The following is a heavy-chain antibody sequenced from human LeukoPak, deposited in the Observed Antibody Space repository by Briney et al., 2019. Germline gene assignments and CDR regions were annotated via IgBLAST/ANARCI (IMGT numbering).Heavy chain of an antibody. J-gene: IGHJ4*02. D-gene: IGHD2-21*01. CDR1: GFTFSSHW. CDR2: INPDGSTT. CDR3: ARAVMGQDDY. V-gene: IGHV3-74*01. Sequence: GGSLRLSCAASGFTFSSHWMHWVRQAPGKGLLWVSRINPDGSTTTYADSVKGRFTISRDNAKNTVYLQMNSLRAEDTAVYYCARAVMGQDDYWGQGTLVTVSS.